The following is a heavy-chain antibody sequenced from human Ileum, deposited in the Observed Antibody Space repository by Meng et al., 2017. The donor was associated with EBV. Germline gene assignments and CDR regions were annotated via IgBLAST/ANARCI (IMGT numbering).Heavy chain of an antibody. CDR2: MSDSGIN. V-gene: IGHV4-4*02. CDR3: AKNGEKYFEY. D-gene: IGHD5-24*01. CDR1: GGSISVIHW. Sequence: QGPLKESGLGMVNPSGPLSLTCAVSGGSISVIHWWSCVRQFTEKGLEWIGEMSDSGINHYNPSLKSRVTISADKSNNQFSLKLTSVTSADTAVYFCAKNGEKYFEYWGQGTLVTVSS. J-gene: IGHJ4*02.